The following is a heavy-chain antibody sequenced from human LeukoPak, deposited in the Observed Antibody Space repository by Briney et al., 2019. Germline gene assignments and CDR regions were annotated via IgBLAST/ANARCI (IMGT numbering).Heavy chain of an antibody. D-gene: IGHD2-2*01. CDR3: ARYPYDAFDI. CDR1: GGPFSGYY. V-gene: IGHV4-34*01. J-gene: IGHJ3*02. CDR2: INHSGST. Sequence: PSETLSLTCAVYGGPFSGYYWSWIRQPPGKGLEWIGEINHSGSTNYNPSLKSRVTISVDTSKNQFSLKLSSVTAADTAVYYCARYPYDAFDIWGQGTMVTVSS.